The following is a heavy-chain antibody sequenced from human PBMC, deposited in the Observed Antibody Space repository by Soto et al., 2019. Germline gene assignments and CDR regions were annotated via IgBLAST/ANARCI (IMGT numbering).Heavy chain of an antibody. CDR2: ISYDGSNK. CDR1: GFTFSSYG. CDR3: AKRAVVTIDYYYYYGMDV. V-gene: IGHV3-30*18. D-gene: IGHD2-15*01. Sequence: QVQLVESGGGVVQPGRSLRLSCAASGFTFSSYGMHWVRQAPGKGLKWVAVISYDGSNKYYADSVKGRFTISRDNSKNTLYLQMNSLRPEDTAVYYCAKRAVVTIDYYYYYGMDVWGQGTTVTVSS. J-gene: IGHJ6*02.